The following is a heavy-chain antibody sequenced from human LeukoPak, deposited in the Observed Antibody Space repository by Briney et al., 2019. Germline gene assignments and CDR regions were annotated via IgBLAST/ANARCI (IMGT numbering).Heavy chain of an antibody. Sequence: SGTLSLTCAVSGGSISSSNWRSWVRQPPGKGLEWIGEIYHSGSTNYNPSLKSRVTISVDKSKNQFSLKLSSVTAADTAVYYCARGGLDYYGSGSYDDNAFDIWGQGTMVTVSS. CDR3: ARGGLDYYGSGSYDDNAFDI. CDR1: GGSISSSNW. J-gene: IGHJ3*02. D-gene: IGHD3-10*01. V-gene: IGHV4-4*02. CDR2: IYHSGST.